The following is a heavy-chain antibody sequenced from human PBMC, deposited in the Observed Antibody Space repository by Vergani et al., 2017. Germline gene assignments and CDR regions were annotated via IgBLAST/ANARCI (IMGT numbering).Heavy chain of an antibody. CDR1: GFTFTSSA. D-gene: IGHD1-26*01. CDR2: IVVGSGYT. V-gene: IGHV1-58*02. CDR3: AAEGVGATGFDY. J-gene: IGHJ4*02. Sequence: QMQLVQSGPEVKKPGTSVKVSCKASGFTFTSSAMQWVRQARGQLLEWIGWIVVGSGYTNYAQNFQERVTITRDMSTSTAYMELSSLRSEDTAVYYCAAEGVGATGFDYWGQGTLVTVSS.